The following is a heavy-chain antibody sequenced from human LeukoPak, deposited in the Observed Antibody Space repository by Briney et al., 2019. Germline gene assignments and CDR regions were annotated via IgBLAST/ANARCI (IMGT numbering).Heavy chain of an antibody. CDR3: ATDFYDTT. J-gene: IGHJ5*02. V-gene: IGHV3-15*07. Sequence: PGGSLRLSCATSGFSFSDAWMNWVRQAPGKGLKWVGRIRRNSDGGTIDCAAPVKGRFALSRDDPKNTLYLHMSSLQTEDTAVYYCATDFYDTTWGQGTLVTVSS. CDR1: GFSFSDAW. CDR2: IRRNSDGGTI. D-gene: IGHD3-22*01.